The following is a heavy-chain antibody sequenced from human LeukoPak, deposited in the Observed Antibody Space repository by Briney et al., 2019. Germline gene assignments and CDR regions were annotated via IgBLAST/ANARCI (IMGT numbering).Heavy chain of an antibody. CDR2: ISSSSSYI. V-gene: IGHV3-21*01. CDR3: ARVGFLERVNSDYFDY. Sequence: PGGSLRLSCAASGFTFSSYSMNWVRQAPGKGLEWVSSISSSSSYIYYADSVKGRFTISRDNAKNSLYLQMNSLRAEDTAVYYCARVGFLERVNSDYFDYWGQGTLVTVSS. J-gene: IGHJ4*02. D-gene: IGHD3-3*02. CDR1: GFTFSSYS.